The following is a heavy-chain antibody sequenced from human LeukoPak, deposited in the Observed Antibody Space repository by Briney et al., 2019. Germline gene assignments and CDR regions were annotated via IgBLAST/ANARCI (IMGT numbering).Heavy chain of an antibody. Sequence: GGSLRLSCAASGFTFSSYAMSWVRQAPGKGLEWVSAISGSGGSTYHADSVKGRFTISRDNSKNTLYLQMNSLRAEDTAVYYCAKDYYDSSGSYWGQGTLVTVSS. V-gene: IGHV3-23*01. D-gene: IGHD3-22*01. CDR2: ISGSGGST. J-gene: IGHJ4*02. CDR3: AKDYYDSSGSY. CDR1: GFTFSSYA.